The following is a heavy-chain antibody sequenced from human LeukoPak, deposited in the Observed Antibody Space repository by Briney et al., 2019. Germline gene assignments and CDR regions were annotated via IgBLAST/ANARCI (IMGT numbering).Heavy chain of an antibody. V-gene: IGHV4-59*02. J-gene: IGHJ4*02. Sequence: SETLSLTCSVSGASVSSDYWNWIRQSPGRGLEWIGYTHYRGDINYNPSLKSRLTMSVDASSNQVSLKLSSVTAADAAVYYCGRNLDSGSDHWGQGTLVTVSS. CDR3: GRNLDSGSDH. CDR1: GASVSSDY. D-gene: IGHD3-10*01. CDR2: THYRGDI.